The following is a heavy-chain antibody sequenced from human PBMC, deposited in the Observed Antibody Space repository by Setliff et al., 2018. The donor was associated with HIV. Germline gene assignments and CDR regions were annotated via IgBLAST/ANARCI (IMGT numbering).Heavy chain of an antibody. CDR3: VRWYYCVSGACYRADY. V-gene: IGHV4-34*01. CDR2: MNQSGTT. J-gene: IGHJ4*02. D-gene: IGHD2-21*02. CDR1: GTSFSDHY. Sequence: SETLSLTCSVYGTSFSDHYWSWVRQTPGKGLEWIGEMNQSGTTNYNPSLKSRVTMSIDTSERQFSLKLTSVTAADTAVYYCVRWYYCVSGACYRADYWGQGTMVTVYS.